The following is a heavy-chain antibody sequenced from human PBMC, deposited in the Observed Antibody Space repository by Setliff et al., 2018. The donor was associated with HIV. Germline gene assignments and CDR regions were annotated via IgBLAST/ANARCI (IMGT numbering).Heavy chain of an antibody. CDR1: GGSFSDYS. J-gene: IGHJ6*03. Sequence: GASVKVSCKASGGSFSDYSISWVRQAPGQAFEWMGGIIPMVSLPNFAQSFLGRLTITANRSTTTAYMELSRLTSEDTAVYYCARDKAVNSWSGYYTPTYMDVWGKGTMVTVSS. CDR2: IIPMVSLP. CDR3: ARDKAVNSWSGYYTPTYMDV. V-gene: IGHV1-69*10. D-gene: IGHD3-3*01.